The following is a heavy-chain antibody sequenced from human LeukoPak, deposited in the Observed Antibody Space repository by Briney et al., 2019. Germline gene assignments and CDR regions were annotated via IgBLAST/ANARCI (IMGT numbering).Heavy chain of an antibody. D-gene: IGHD4-11*01. CDR2: IDPSDSYT. Sequence: GESLKISCQGSGYSFTSYWITWVRQMPAKGLEWVGRIDPSDSYTDYIPSFQGHVTVSSDKSISTAYLQLSSLKASDTAMYYCATMTTEYYFDYWGQGTLVTVSS. V-gene: IGHV5-10-1*01. CDR1: GYSFTSYW. CDR3: ATMTTEYYFDY. J-gene: IGHJ4*02.